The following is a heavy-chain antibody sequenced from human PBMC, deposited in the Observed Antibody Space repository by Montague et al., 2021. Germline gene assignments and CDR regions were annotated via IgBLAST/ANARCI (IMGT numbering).Heavy chain of an antibody. D-gene: IGHD7-27*01. J-gene: IGHJ4*01. CDR1: GGSINSYD. Sequence: SETLSLTCSVSGGSINSYDWSWIRQPPGKGLEWIGYIRSSGSPNYNPSFKSRLAISIDRSRNQFSLELSSVTAADTAIYFCGRDYWGSIDYWGHGILVTVSS. V-gene: IGHV4-59*13. CDR3: GRDYWGSIDY. CDR2: IRSSGSP.